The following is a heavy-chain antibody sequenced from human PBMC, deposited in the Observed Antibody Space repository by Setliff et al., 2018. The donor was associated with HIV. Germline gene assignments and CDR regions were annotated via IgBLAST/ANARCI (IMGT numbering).Heavy chain of an antibody. CDR2: INPNSGGT. D-gene: IGHD3-3*01. CDR1: GYTLAGYF. CDR3: ARGAENPHWYYDTWSGPSSGYFQH. J-gene: IGHJ1*01. Sequence: ASVKVSCKASGYTLAGYFMHWVRQAPGQGLEWMGWINPNSGGTNYAQKFQGRVTMTRDTSISTAYLDLSRLRSDDTAVYYCARGAENPHWYYDTWSGPSSGYFQHWGQGTLVTVSS. V-gene: IGHV1-2*02.